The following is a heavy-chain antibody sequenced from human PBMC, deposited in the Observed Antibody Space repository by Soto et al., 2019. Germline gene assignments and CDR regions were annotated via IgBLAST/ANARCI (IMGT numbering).Heavy chain of an antibody. CDR3: AKEGAMVTSWGYFDY. Sequence: ESGGGVVQPGRCLRLSCAASGFTFSSYGMHWVRQAPGKGLEWVAVISYDGSNKYYADSVKGRFTISRDNSKNTLYLQMHSVRAEDTAVYYCAKEGAMVTSWGYFDYWGQGTLVTVSS. J-gene: IGHJ4*02. CDR1: GFTFSSYG. V-gene: IGHV3-30*18. D-gene: IGHD5-18*01. CDR2: ISYDGSNK.